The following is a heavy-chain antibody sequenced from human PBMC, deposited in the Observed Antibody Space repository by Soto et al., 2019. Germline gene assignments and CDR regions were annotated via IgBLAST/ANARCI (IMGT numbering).Heavy chain of an antibody. V-gene: IGHV3-7*01. CDR1: GFTFSSCW. D-gene: IGHD1-7*01. Sequence: PGGSLRLSCAASGFTFSSCWMSWCRQAPGKGREWLANIKQDGSEKYYVDSVKGRFTISRDNAKNSLYLQMNSLRAEDTAVYYCARDNWNYGYYYGTDVWGQGTTVTVSS. CDR2: IKQDGSEK. J-gene: IGHJ6*02. CDR3: ARDNWNYGYYYGTDV.